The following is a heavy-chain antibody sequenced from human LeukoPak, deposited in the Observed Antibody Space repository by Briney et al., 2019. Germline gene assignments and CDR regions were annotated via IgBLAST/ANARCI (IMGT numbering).Heavy chain of an antibody. Sequence: GGSLRLSCAASGFAVSSNYMSWARQAPGKGLEWVSVIYSGGSTYYADSVKGRFTISRDNAKNSLYLQMNSLRAEDTAVYYCARHTVFVSGWYDAFDVWGQGTMVTVSS. CDR3: ARHTVFVSGWYDAFDV. D-gene: IGHD6-19*01. V-gene: IGHV3-66*04. CDR1: GFAVSSNY. CDR2: IYSGGST. J-gene: IGHJ3*01.